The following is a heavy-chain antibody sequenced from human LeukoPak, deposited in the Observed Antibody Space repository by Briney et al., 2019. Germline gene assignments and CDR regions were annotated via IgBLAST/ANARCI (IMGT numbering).Heavy chain of an antibody. V-gene: IGHV3-33*01. CDR3: ARGGPEWPLDY. J-gene: IGHJ4*02. CDR2: IWYDGSNK. CDR1: GFSFSTYG. Sequence: GGSLRLSCATSGFSFSTYGMLWVRQAPGKGLEWVAVIWYDGSNKYYADSVKGRFTISRDNSKSTLYLQMNSVRVEDTAVYYCARGGPEWPLDYWGQGTLVTVSS. D-gene: IGHD3-3*01.